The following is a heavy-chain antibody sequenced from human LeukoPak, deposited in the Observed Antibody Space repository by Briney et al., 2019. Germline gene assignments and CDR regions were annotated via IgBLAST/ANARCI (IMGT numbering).Heavy chain of an antibody. CDR1: GGSFSGYY. D-gene: IGHD3-9*01. Sequence: SETLSLTCAVYGGSFSGYYWSWIRQPPGKGLEWIGEINHSGSTNYNPSLESRVTISVDTSKNQFSLKLSSVTAADTAVYYCASGLRYFDLYYWGQGTLVTVSS. V-gene: IGHV4-34*01. J-gene: IGHJ4*02. CDR3: ASGLRYFDLYY. CDR2: INHSGST.